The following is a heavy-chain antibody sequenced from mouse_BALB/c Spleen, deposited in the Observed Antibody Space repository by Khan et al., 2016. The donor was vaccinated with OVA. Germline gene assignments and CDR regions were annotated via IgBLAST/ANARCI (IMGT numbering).Heavy chain of an antibody. CDR1: GFTFSNYW. CDR2: ISLKSDDYVT. J-gene: IGHJ2*01. Sequence: EVELVESGGGLVQPGGSMKLSCGASGFTFSNYWMNWVRQSPEKGLEWVAEISLKSDDYVTHYAVSVKGRFTISRDDPKSSVDQQMNNLRAEDTDIYYCWILLWGQGTTLTVSS. CDR3: WILL. V-gene: IGHV6-6*02.